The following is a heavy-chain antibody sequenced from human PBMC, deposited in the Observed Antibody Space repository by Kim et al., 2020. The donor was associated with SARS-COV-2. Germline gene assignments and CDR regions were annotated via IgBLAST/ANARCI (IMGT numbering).Heavy chain of an antibody. Sequence: ADSVKGRFPISRDNSKNTLYLQMNSLRAEDKAVYYCAKQGRVVVTATSDYWGQGTLVTVSS. J-gene: IGHJ4*02. CDR3: AKQGRVVVTATSDY. D-gene: IGHD2-21*02. V-gene: IGHV3-23*01.